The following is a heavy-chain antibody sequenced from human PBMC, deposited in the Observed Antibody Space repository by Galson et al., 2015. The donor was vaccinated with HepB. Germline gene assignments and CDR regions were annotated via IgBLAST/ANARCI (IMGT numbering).Heavy chain of an antibody. CDR2: ISNDGRNK. CDR3: ARAGDTAMVIFDY. Sequence: SLRLSCAASGFTFSIYAIHWVRQAPGKGLEWVAVISNDGRNKYYADSVKGRFTISRDNSKNTLYLQMNSLRAEDTAPYYCARAGDTAMVIFDYWGQGTLVTVSS. J-gene: IGHJ4*02. V-gene: IGHV3-30-3*01. CDR1: GFTFSIYA. D-gene: IGHD5-18*01.